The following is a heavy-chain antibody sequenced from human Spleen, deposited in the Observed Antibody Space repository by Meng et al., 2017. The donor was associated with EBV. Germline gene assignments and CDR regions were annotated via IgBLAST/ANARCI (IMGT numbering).Heavy chain of an antibody. Sequence: VQLQQWGAGRLKPQATLSLACAVYGGSFSDYYWTWIRQPPGMGLEWIGEINHSGITSYNPSLRSRVTISVDTSKNQFSLKLTSVTAADTAVYYCASNIKVPRYWGQGTLVTVSS. CDR2: INHSGIT. V-gene: IGHV4-34*01. D-gene: IGHD2/OR15-2a*01. CDR1: GGSFSDYY. CDR3: ASNIKVPRY. J-gene: IGHJ4*02.